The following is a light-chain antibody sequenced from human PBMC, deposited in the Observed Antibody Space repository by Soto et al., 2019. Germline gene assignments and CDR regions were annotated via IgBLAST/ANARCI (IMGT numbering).Light chain of an antibody. Sequence: IVLTQSPATLSLSPGERATLSCGASQSITANFLAWYQQKPGLAPRLLIYDVSRRATGIPDRFSGSGSGTDFTLTISGLEPEDFAVYYCQHYGSSLWTFGQGTRVEIK. J-gene: IGKJ1*01. V-gene: IGKV3D-20*01. CDR3: QHYGSSLWT. CDR2: DVS. CDR1: QSITANF.